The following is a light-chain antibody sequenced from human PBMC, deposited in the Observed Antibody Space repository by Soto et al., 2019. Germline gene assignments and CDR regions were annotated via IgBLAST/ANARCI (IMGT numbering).Light chain of an antibody. CDR3: QQYDNWPWT. CDR1: QSLSSN. CDR2: GAS. V-gene: IGKV3-15*01. J-gene: IGKJ1*01. Sequence: EIVLTQSPATLSLSPGERATLSCRASQSLSSNFLAWYQQKPGRAPRLLIYGASRRATGFPARFSGSGSGTDFTLTISSLQSEDFAVYYCQQYDNWPWTFGQGTKVDIK.